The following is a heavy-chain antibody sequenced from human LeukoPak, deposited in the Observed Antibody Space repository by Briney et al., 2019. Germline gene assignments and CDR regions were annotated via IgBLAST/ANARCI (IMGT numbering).Heavy chain of an antibody. CDR1: GFTFSSYD. Sequence: GGSLRLSYAASGFTFSSYDMHWVRQATGKGLEWVSAIDTAGGTYYPGSVKGRFTISRENAKNSLYLQMNSLRAGDTAVYYCTRERTPYSSGLDAFDIWGQGTMVTVSS. CDR2: IDTAGGT. CDR3: TRERTPYSSGLDAFDI. J-gene: IGHJ3*02. D-gene: IGHD6-19*01. V-gene: IGHV3-13*01.